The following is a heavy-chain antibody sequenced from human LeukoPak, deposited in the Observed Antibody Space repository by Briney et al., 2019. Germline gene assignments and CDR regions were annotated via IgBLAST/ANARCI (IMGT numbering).Heavy chain of an antibody. J-gene: IGHJ4*02. CDR1: GGSISSHY. V-gene: IGHV4-59*11. CDR3: ARGRVVPAGNFDY. CDR2: IYYSGST. Sequence: SETLSLNCTVSGGSISSHYWSWIRQPPGKGLEWIGYIYYSGSTNYNPSLKSRVTISVDTSKNQFSLNLSSVTAADTAVYYCARGRVVPAGNFDYWGQGTLVTVSS. D-gene: IGHD2-2*01.